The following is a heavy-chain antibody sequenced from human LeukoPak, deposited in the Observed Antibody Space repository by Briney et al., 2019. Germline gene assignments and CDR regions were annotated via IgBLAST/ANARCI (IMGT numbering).Heavy chain of an antibody. CDR3: ARGGFRLIDY. CDR2: ISSSGSNT. V-gene: IGHV3-11*05. J-gene: IGHJ4*02. Sequence: GGSLRLSCAASGFTFSDYYMSWVRQPPGKGLEWISSISSSGSNTNYAGSVKGRFTISRDNAKNSLYLQMNSLRAEDTAVYFCARGGFRLIDYWGQGTLVTVSS. CDR1: GFTFSDYY.